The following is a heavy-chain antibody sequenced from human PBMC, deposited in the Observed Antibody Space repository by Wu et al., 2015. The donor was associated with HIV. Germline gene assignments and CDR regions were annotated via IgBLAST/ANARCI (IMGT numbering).Heavy chain of an antibody. CDR2: IIPIFGTA. Sequence: QVQLVQSGAEVKKPGSSVKVSCKASGGTFSSYAISWVRQAPGQGLEWMGGIIPIFGTANYAQKFQGRVTITTDESTSTAYMELSSLRSDDTAVYYCARVLVARSGRSFWVLGQVTRSSTVSVTVSQSALTLFPLRPYPFRRTYF. CDR3: ARVLVARSGRSFWVLGQVTRSSTVSVTVSQSALTLFPLRPYPFRRTYF. V-gene: IGHV1-69*05. J-gene: IGHJ1*01. D-gene: IGHD6-6*01. CDR1: GGTFSSYA.